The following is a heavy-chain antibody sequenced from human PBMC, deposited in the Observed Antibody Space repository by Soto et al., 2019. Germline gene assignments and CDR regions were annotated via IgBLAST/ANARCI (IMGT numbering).Heavy chain of an antibody. Sequence: GGSLRLSCEVSGFSLSGYGMHWVRQAPGKGLEWVAVIWYDGTTKNYADSVKGRFTISRDSSKNTEYLQMDSLKVEDTAVYYCARDVDRTSNLNWFDPWGQGVIVTVSS. D-gene: IGHD5-12*01. J-gene: IGHJ5*02. CDR2: IWYDGTTK. CDR1: GFSLSGYG. CDR3: ARDVDRTSNLNWFDP. V-gene: IGHV3-33*01.